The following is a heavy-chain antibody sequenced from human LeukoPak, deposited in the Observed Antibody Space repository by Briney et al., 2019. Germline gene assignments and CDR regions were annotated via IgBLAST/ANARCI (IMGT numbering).Heavy chain of an antibody. D-gene: IGHD5-18*01. V-gene: IGHV1-18*01. CDR3: ARDADTAMVYYYYGMDV. Sequence: ASVKVSCKTSGYTFSNYGISWVRQAPGQGLEWMGWISAYNGNTNYAQKLQGRVTMTTDTSTSTAYMELRSLRSDDTAVYYCARDADTAMVYYYYGMDVWGQGTTVTVSS. CDR1: GYTFSNYG. CDR2: ISAYNGNT. J-gene: IGHJ6*02.